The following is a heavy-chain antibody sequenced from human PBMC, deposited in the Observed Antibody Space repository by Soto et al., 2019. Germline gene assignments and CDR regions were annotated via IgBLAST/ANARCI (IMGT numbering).Heavy chain of an antibody. CDR1: GFSLSNARMG. CDR3: ARIPMYYYDSSGPYYFDY. V-gene: IGHV2-26*01. J-gene: IGHJ4*02. Sequence: GSGPTLVNPTETLTLTCTVSGFSLSNARMGVSWIRQPPGKALEWLAHIFSNDEKSYSTSLKSRLTISKDTSKSQVVLTMTNMDPVDTATYYCARIPMYYYDSSGPYYFDYWGQGTLVTV. CDR2: IFSNDEK. D-gene: IGHD3-22*01.